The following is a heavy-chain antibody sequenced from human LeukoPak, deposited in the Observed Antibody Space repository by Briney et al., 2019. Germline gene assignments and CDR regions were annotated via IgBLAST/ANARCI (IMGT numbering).Heavy chain of an antibody. CDR1: GGSFSGYY. J-gene: IGHJ4*02. V-gene: IGHV4-34*01. Sequence: PSETLSLTCAVYGGSFSGYYWSWIRQPPGKGLEWIGEINHSGSTNYNPSLKSRVTISVDTSKNQFSLKLSSVTAADTAVYYCARRRMVRGVIIKIPDKNFDYWGQGTLVTVSS. CDR3: ARRRMVRGVIIKIPDKNFDY. D-gene: IGHD3-10*01. CDR2: INHSGST.